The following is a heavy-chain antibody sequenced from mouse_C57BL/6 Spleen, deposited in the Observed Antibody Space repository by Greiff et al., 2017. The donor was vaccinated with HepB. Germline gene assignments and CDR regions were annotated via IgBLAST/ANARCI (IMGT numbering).Heavy chain of an antibody. Sequence: EVKLMESGAELVRPGASVKLSCTASGFNIKDDYMHWVKQRPEQGLEWIGWIDPENGDTEYASKFQGKATITADTSSNTAYLQLSSLISEDTAVYYCTTHYYSNYWFAYWGQGTLVTVSA. CDR2: IDPENGDT. D-gene: IGHD2-5*01. V-gene: IGHV14-4*01. CDR3: TTHYYSNYWFAY. CDR1: GFNIKDDY. J-gene: IGHJ3*01.